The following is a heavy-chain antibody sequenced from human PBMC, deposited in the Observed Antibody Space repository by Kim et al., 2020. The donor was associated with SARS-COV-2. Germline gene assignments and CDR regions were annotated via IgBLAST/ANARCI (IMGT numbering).Heavy chain of an antibody. D-gene: IGHD1-1*01. J-gene: IGHJ4*02. V-gene: IGHV6-1*01. Sequence: SQTLSLTCAISGDSVSSSSAAWTWIRQSPSRGPEWLGRTYYRSKWFYDYALSVKSRITINPDTSRNQLSLQLNSVTPEDTAVYYFARERTSSFDSWGQGTLVIVSS. CDR3: ARERTSSFDS. CDR1: GDSVSSSSAA. CDR2: TYYRSKWFY.